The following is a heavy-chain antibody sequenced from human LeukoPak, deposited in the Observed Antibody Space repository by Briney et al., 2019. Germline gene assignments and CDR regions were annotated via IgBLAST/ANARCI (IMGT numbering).Heavy chain of an antibody. CDR2: ISAYNGNT. Sequence: ASVKVSCKASGYTFTSYGISWVRQAPGQGLEWMGWISAYNGNTNYAQKLQGRVTMTTDTSTSTAYMELRSLRSDDTAVYYCARGINYDFWGGQYFDYWGQGTLVTVSS. CDR3: ARGINYDFWGGQYFDY. V-gene: IGHV1-18*01. J-gene: IGHJ4*02. D-gene: IGHD3-3*01. CDR1: GYTFTSYG.